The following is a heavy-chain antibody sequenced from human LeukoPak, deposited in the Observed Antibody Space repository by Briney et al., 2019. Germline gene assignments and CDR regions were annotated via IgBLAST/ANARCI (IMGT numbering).Heavy chain of an antibody. D-gene: IGHD6-6*01. J-gene: IGHJ6*03. CDR2: IYPGDSDT. CDR3: ARHLLAARPVYYYYYMDV. CDR1: GYSFTSYW. V-gene: IGHV5-51*01. Sequence: GESLKISCKGSGYSFTSYWIGWVRQMPGKGLEWMGIIYPGDSDTRYSPSFQGQVTISADKSISTAYLQWSSLKASDTAMYYCARHLLAARPVYYYYYMDVWGKGTTVTVSS.